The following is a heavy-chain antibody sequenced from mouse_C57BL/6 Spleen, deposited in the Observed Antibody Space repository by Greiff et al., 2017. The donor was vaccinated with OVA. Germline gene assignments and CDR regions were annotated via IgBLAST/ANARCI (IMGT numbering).Heavy chain of an antibody. Sequence: VQLKQPGAELVRPGTSVKLSCKASGYTFTSYWMHWVKQRPGQGLEWIGVIDPSDSYTNYNQKFKGKATLTVDTSSSTAYMQLSSLASEDSAVYYCAREGTARYFDVWGTGTTVTVSS. D-gene: IGHD1-2*01. CDR2: IDPSDSYT. CDR3: AREGTARYFDV. V-gene: IGHV1-59*01. J-gene: IGHJ1*03. CDR1: GYTFTSYW.